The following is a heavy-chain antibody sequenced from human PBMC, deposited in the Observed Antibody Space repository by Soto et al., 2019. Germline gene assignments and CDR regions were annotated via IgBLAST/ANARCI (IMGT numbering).Heavy chain of an antibody. J-gene: IGHJ4*02. D-gene: IGHD1-26*01. CDR3: ARGFMGATMD. Sequence: QTLSLACDSSGCTVSSNSATWNWIKQSPSRGLEWLGRTYYRSKWSNDYAVSVKSRIIINPDTSKNQFSLQLNSVTPEDTAVYYCARGFMGATMDWGQGTLVTVSS. CDR1: GCTVSSNSAT. CDR2: TYYRSKWSN. V-gene: IGHV6-1*01.